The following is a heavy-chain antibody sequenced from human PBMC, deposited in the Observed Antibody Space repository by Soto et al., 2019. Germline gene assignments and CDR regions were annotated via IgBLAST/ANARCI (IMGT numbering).Heavy chain of an antibody. J-gene: IGHJ4*02. D-gene: IGHD3-10*01. CDR3: AKDRHYPRDYFHY. Sequence: LRLSCAASGFTFSSSAVSWVRQAPGKGLEWVSAVSANGQGIYYADSVRGRFTISRDNSKNTVFLHMDSLSAEDTAVYYCAKDRHYPRDYFHYWGQGTLVTVSS. CDR1: GFTFSSSA. CDR2: VSANGQGI. V-gene: IGHV3-23*01.